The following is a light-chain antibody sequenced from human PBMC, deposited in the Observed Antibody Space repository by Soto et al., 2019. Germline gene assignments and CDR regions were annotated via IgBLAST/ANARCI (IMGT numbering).Light chain of an antibody. V-gene: IGKV3-15*01. Sequence: EIVMTQSPATLSLSPEERVTFSFMAIKSVTSNLAWYQHKPGQAPRILISGASTGATGVPARFSGGGSGTEFTLTINSLQSEDFAVYYCQQYNTWPVTFGGGTKVDIK. CDR3: QQYNTWPVT. CDR1: KSVTSN. J-gene: IGKJ4*01. CDR2: GAS.